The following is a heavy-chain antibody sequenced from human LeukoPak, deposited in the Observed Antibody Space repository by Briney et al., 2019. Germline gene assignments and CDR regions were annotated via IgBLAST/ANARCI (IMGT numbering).Heavy chain of an antibody. Sequence: GGSLSLSCAASGFTFSSYEMNWVRQAPGKGLEWVSYISSSGSTIYYADSVKGRFTISRDDSKNTAYLQMNSLRAEDTAVYYCAKRSTGYCSGGSCSKDYYYYMDVWGKGTTVTISS. CDR2: ISSSGSTI. V-gene: IGHV3-48*03. CDR3: AKRSTGYCSGGSCSKDYYYYMDV. D-gene: IGHD2-15*01. J-gene: IGHJ6*03. CDR1: GFTFSSYE.